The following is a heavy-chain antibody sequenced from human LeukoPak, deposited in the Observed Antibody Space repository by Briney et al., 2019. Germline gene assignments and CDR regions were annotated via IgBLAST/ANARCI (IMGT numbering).Heavy chain of an antibody. CDR1: GFTVSSNY. CDR3: ARKNYYASRGKGYFDY. D-gene: IGHD3-22*01. Sequence: PGGSLRLSCAASGFTVSSNYMSWVRQAPGKGLEWVANIKQDGSEKYYVDSVKGRFTISRDNAKNSLYLQMNSLRAEDTAVYYCARKNYYASRGKGYFDYWGQGTLVTVSS. CDR2: IKQDGSEK. V-gene: IGHV3-7*01. J-gene: IGHJ4*02.